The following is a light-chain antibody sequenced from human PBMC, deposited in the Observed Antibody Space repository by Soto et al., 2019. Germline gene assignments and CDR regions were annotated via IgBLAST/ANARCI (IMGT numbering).Light chain of an antibody. CDR1: QSVSSTY. CDR2: GAS. Sequence: EIVLTQSPGTLSLSPGERATLSCRASQSVSSTYLAWYQQKPGQAPRILLYGASSRATGIPDRFSGSGSWTDFIITIRRLEPEDFAVYYCQQYGSTYPWTFGQGTKVDIK. CDR3: QQYGSTYPWT. V-gene: IGKV3-20*01. J-gene: IGKJ1*01.